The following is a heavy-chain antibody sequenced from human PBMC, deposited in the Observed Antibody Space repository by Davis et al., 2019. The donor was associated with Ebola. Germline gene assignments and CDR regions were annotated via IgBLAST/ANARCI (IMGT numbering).Heavy chain of an antibody. CDR3: ARDEVYTNYGSRFDF. J-gene: IGHJ4*02. V-gene: IGHV3-23*01. CDR2: TSGGGGIT. CDR1: GFTFGDYA. D-gene: IGHD4-11*01. Sequence: GESLKISCTASGFTFGDYAMTWVRQAPGKGLEWVSSTSGGGGITYYADSVKGRFTISRDNSKNTMYLQMNSLRAEDTAVYSCARDEVYTNYGSRFDFWGQGTLVAVSS.